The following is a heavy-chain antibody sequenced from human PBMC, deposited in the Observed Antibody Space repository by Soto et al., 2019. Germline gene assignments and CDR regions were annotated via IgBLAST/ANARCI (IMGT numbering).Heavy chain of an antibody. J-gene: IGHJ6*02. CDR3: ARDLDDSSSRMYSGGMGV. Sequence: QVQLVQSGAEVKKPGSSVKVSCKASGGTFSSYAISWVRQAPGQGLEWMGGIIPIFGTANYAQKFQGRVTITADESTSTAYMELSSLRSEDTAVYYCARDLDDSSSRMYSGGMGVWGQGTTVTVSS. CDR2: IIPIFGTA. CDR1: GGTFSSYA. D-gene: IGHD6-13*01. V-gene: IGHV1-69*01.